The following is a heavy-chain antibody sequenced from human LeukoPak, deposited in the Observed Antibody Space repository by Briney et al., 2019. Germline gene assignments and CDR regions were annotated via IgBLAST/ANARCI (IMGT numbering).Heavy chain of an antibody. CDR2: IYYSGST. CDR3: ARAYCGGDCYPPYNWFDP. J-gene: IGHJ5*02. D-gene: IGHD2-21*01. V-gene: IGHV4-59*01. Sequence: PSETLSPTCTVSGGSISSYYWSWIRQPPGKGLEWIGYIYYSGSTNYNPSLKSRVTISVDTSKNQFSLKLSSVTAADTAVYYCARAYCGGDCYPPYNWFDPWGQGTLVTVSS. CDR1: GGSISSYY.